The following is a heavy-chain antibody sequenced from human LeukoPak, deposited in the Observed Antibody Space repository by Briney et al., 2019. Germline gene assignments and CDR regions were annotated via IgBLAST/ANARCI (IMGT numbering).Heavy chain of an antibody. D-gene: IGHD3-3*01. CDR2: IYYSGST. CDR3: ASTPFWSGFYYYGMDV. J-gene: IGHJ6*02. V-gene: IGHV4-59*01. Sequence: SETLSLTCTVSGGSISSYYWSWIRQPPGKGLEWSGYIYYSGSTNYNPSLKSRVTISVDTSKNQFSLKLSSVTAADTAVYYCASTPFWSGFYYYGMDVWGQGTTVTVSS. CDR1: GGSISSYY.